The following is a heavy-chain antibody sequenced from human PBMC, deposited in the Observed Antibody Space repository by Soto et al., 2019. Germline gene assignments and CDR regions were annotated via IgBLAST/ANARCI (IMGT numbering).Heavy chain of an antibody. Sequence: ASVKVSCKTSGYTFTNHAIHWVRQAPGQRLEWMGWNNPGNGYTKYSQDFQGRVAFTRDTSASIAYMELTSLTSEDMAIYYCARDVCSGFRCPFDSGMDVWGQGTTVTAP. CDR3: ARDVCSGFRCPFDSGMDV. J-gene: IGHJ6*02. D-gene: IGHD2-15*01. CDR2: NNPGNGYT. V-gene: IGHV1-3*02. CDR1: GYTFTNHA.